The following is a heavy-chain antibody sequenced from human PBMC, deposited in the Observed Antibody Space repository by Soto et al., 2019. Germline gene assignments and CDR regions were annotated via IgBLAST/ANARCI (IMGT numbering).Heavy chain of an antibody. D-gene: IGHD5-18*01. J-gene: IGHJ2*01. Sequence: QVQLQESGPGLVKPSGTLSLTCAVSGGSISSSNWWSWVRQPPGKGLEWIGEIYHSGSTNYNPSLKSRATISVDKATNQFSLKLSSVTAADTAVYYCARDLVDTAMNWYFDLWGRGTLVTVSS. CDR1: GGSISSSNW. V-gene: IGHV4-4*02. CDR3: ARDLVDTAMNWYFDL. CDR2: IYHSGST.